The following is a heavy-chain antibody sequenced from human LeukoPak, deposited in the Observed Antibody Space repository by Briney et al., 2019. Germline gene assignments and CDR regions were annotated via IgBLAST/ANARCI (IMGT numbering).Heavy chain of an antibody. D-gene: IGHD3-3*01. CDR2: IYYSGST. CDR3: ARIYPFWSGPYSTSYYFDN. CDR1: GGSMSSHY. V-gene: IGHV4-59*11. J-gene: IGHJ4*02. Sequence: SETLSLTCTDSGGSMSSHYWSWIRQPPGKGLEWIGYIYYSGSTNYNPSLKSRIAISVDTSKNQFSLKLSSVTAADTAVYYCARIYPFWSGPYSTSYYFDNWGQGTLVAVSS.